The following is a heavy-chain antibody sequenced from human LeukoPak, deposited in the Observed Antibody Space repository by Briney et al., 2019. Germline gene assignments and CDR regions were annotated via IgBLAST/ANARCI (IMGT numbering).Heavy chain of an antibody. CDR2: IYTSGST. CDR3: ARDLYGSGRYNWFDP. CDR1: GGSISSYY. J-gene: IGHJ5*02. D-gene: IGHD3-10*01. Sequence: SETLSLTCTVSGGSISSYYWSWIRQPAGKGLEWIGRIYTSGSTNYNPSLKSRVTMSVGTSKNQFSLKLSSVTAADTAVYYCARDLYGSGRYNWFDPWGQGTLVTVSS. V-gene: IGHV4-4*07.